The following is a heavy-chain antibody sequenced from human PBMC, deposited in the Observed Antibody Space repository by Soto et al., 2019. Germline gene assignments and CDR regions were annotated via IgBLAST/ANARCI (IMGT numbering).Heavy chain of an antibody. CDR1: GFTFSTYW. Sequence: EVQLVESGGGLVQPGGSLRLSCAASGFTFSTYWMHWVRQPPGKGLVWVSRINNDGSNTAYADSVKGRFTISRDNAQSTLYLQMNSLRAEDTAVYYCAREPMIGTTDYGLDVWGQGNTVSVSS. CDR2: INNDGSNT. J-gene: IGHJ6*02. V-gene: IGHV3-74*01. D-gene: IGHD1-7*01. CDR3: AREPMIGTTDYGLDV.